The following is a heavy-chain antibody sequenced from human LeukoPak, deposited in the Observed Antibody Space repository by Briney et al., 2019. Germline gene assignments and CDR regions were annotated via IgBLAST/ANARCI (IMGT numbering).Heavy chain of an antibody. Sequence: SVKVSCKACGFTFTSSAMHWVRQARGQRLEWIGWIVVGSGNTNYAQKFQERVTITRDMSTSTAYMELSSLRSEDTAVYYCAADSGIAVVNYWGQGTLVTVSS. J-gene: IGHJ4*02. CDR3: AADSGIAVVNY. D-gene: IGHD6-19*01. V-gene: IGHV1-58*02. CDR1: GFTFTSSA. CDR2: IVVGSGNT.